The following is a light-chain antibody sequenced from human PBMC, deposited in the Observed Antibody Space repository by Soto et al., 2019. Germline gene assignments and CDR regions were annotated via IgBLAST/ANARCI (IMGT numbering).Light chain of an antibody. J-gene: IGKJ3*01. Sequence: DIQMTQSPSTLSASVGDRVTITCRASQSISSWLAWYQQKPGKAPKLLIYDASSLESGVPSRFSGSGSGTEFTLTISSLQPDDFATYYCQHYSPLLGPGTKVDIK. CDR2: DAS. CDR3: QHYSPL. CDR1: QSISSW. V-gene: IGKV1-5*01.